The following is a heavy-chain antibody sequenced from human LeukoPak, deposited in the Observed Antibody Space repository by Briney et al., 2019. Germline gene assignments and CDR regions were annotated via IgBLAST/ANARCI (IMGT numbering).Heavy chain of an antibody. D-gene: IGHD6-13*01. CDR2: IQYRGSP. CDR3: ARLVVNACDI. CDR1: GGSISRSSYY. Sequence: SETLSLTCTVSGGSISRSSYYWGWNRQPPGKGLEWIGSIQYRGSPYYTPPLKSRVHIYVDPSKNQFSLKLSSVTAADTAVYYCARLVVNACDIWGQGTMVTVSS. J-gene: IGHJ3*02. V-gene: IGHV4-39*01.